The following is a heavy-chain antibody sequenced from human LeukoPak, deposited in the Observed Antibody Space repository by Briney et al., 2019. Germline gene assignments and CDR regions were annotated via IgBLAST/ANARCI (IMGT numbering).Heavy chain of an antibody. CDR2: INPNSGGT. V-gene: IGHV1-2*02. J-gene: IGHJ3*02. D-gene: IGHD4-23*01. Sequence: ASVKVSCKASGYTFTGYYMHWVRQAPGQGLEWMGWINPNSGGTNYAQKFQGRVTMTRDTSISTAYMELSRLRSDDTAVYYCARGVHYGGNSDAFDIWVQGTKVTDPS. CDR1: GYTFTGYY. CDR3: ARGVHYGGNSDAFDI.